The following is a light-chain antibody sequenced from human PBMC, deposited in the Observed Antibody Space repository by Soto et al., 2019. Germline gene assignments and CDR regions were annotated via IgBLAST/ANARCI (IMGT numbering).Light chain of an antibody. Sequence: DIQMTQSPSSLSASVGDRVTITCRASQSISSYLNWYQQKPGKAPKLLIYAASSLQSGVPSRFSGSGSGTDFTLTISSLQPEDFATYYCQQSYSTPPLITFGPGTKVDIK. CDR1: QSISSY. CDR2: AAS. J-gene: IGKJ3*01. V-gene: IGKV1-39*01. CDR3: QQSYSTPPLIT.